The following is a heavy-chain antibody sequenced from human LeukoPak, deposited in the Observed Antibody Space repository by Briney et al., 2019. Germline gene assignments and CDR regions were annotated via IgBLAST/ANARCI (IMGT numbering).Heavy chain of an antibody. CDR2: IYTSGNT. Sequence: SQTLSLTCSVSGGFISSASNFWSWIRQPAGKGLEWIGRIYTSGNTNYNPSLKSRVTMSVDTSKNQFSLKLSSVTAADTAVYYCARDSRGAFDIWGQGTMVTVSS. V-gene: IGHV4-61*02. CDR3: ARDSRGAFDI. D-gene: IGHD3-10*01. CDR1: GGFISSASNF. J-gene: IGHJ3*02.